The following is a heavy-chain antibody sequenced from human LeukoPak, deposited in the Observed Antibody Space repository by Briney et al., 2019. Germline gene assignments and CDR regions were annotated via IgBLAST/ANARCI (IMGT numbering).Heavy chain of an antibody. D-gene: IGHD3-22*01. CDR2: IKSDGRT. CDR1: GFTFSNYW. Sequence: QPGGSLRLSCAAAGFTFSNYWMHWVRQAPGKGLVWVSRIKSDGRTNYADSVKGRSTISRDNAKNTVSLQMNSLRAEDTGVYYCARAPSEIGGYYPEYFRHWGQGTLVTVSS. V-gene: IGHV3-74*01. J-gene: IGHJ1*01. CDR3: ARAPSEIGGYYPEYFRH.